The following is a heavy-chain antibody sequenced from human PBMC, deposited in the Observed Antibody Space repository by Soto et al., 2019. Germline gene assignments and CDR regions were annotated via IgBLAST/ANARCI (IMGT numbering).Heavy chain of an antibody. Sequence: GGSLRLSCAASGFTFSSYWMSWVRQAPGKGLEWVANIKQDGSEKYYVDSVKGRFTISRDNAKNSLYLQMNSLRAEDTAVYYCAREKGYSSGWYTFAYWGQGTLVTVSS. V-gene: IGHV3-7*05. CDR3: AREKGYSSGWYTFAY. CDR1: GFTFSSYW. D-gene: IGHD6-19*01. J-gene: IGHJ4*02. CDR2: IKQDGSEK.